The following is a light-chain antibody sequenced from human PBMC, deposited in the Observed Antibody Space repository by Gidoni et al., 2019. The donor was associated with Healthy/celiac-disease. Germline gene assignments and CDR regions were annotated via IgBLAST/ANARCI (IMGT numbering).Light chain of an antibody. J-gene: IGKJ3*01. CDR1: QSISSY. CDR3: QQSYSTLGP. Sequence: DIQMTQSPSSLSASVGDRVTITCRASQSISSYLNWYQQKPGKAPKLLIYAASSLQSGVPSRFSGSGAGTDFTITISRLQPEDFATYYCQQSYSTLGPFGPGTKVDIK. CDR2: AAS. V-gene: IGKV1-39*01.